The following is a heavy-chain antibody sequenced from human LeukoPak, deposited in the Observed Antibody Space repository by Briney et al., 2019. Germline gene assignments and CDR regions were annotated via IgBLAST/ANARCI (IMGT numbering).Heavy chain of an antibody. D-gene: IGHD3-10*01. Sequence: SETLSLTCAVYGGSFSGYYWSWTRQPPGKGLEWIGEINHSGSTNYNPSLKSRVTISVDTSKNQFSLKLSSVTAADTAVYYCARVFFSRRYYGSGSYLIWFDPWGQGTLVTVSS. CDR1: GGSFSGYY. J-gene: IGHJ5*02. CDR3: ARVFFSRRYYGSGSYLIWFDP. CDR2: INHSGST. V-gene: IGHV4-34*01.